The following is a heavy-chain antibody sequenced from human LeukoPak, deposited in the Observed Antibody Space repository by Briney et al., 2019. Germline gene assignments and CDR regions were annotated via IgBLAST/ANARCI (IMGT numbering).Heavy chain of an antibody. D-gene: IGHD3-10*01. CDR2: ISAYNGNT. V-gene: IGHV1-18*01. CDR3: ARDDPLGYGTGYFDY. Sequence: VASVKVSCKASGYTFTSYGISWVRQAPGQGLEWMGWISAYNGNTNYAQKLQGRVTMTTDTSTSTAYMELRSLRSDDTAVYYCARDDPLGYGTGYFDYWGQGTLVTVSS. J-gene: IGHJ4*02. CDR1: GYTFTSYG.